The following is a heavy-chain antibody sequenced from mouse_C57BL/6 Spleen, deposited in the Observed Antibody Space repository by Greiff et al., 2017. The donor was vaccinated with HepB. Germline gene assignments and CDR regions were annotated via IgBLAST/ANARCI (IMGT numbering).Heavy chain of an antibody. D-gene: IGHD1-1*01. CDR2: ISYDGCN. CDR3: ARGLRDY. Sequence: EVKLMESGPGLVKPSQSLSLTCSVSGYSITSCYYWNWIRQLPENKQRWKGYISYDGCNNYNTYLKNRISITRDTSKNTFFLKLNSVTTEDTATYYCARGLRDYWGTGTTLTVSS. V-gene: IGHV3-6*01. J-gene: IGHJ2*01. CDR1: GYSITSCYY.